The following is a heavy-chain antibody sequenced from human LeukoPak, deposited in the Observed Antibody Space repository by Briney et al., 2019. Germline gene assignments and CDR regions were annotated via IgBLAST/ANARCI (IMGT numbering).Heavy chain of an antibody. J-gene: IGHJ3*02. CDR3: ARGGNGDAFDI. V-gene: IGHV4-30-4*01. CDR1: GGSISSYY. Sequence: PSETLSLTCTVSGGSISSYYWSWIRQPPGKGLEWIGYIYYSGSTYYNPSLKSRVTISVDTSKNQFSLKLSSVTAADTAVYYCARGGNGDAFDIWGQGTMVTVSS. D-gene: IGHD4-23*01. CDR2: IYYSGST.